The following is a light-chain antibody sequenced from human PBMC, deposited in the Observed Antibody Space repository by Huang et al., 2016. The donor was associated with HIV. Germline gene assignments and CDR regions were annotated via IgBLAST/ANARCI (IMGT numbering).Light chain of an antibody. CDR2: AAS. CDR1: QNINTN. CDR3: QQYNDWPRS. Sequence: EMVMTQSPGTLSVAPGERATLACRASQNINTNLAWFQQNPGQAPRLLIYAASTRTADFPASFSGSGSRTEFTLTISSLQSEDIAVYYCQQYNDWPRSFGQGTKVEIK. V-gene: IGKV3-15*01. J-gene: IGKJ1*01.